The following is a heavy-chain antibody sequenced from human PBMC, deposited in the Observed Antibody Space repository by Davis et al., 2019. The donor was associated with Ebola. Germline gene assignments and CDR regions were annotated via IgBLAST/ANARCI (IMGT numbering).Heavy chain of an antibody. J-gene: IGHJ4*02. CDR2: IRSKANSYAT. V-gene: IGHV3-73*01. Sequence: LSLTCAASGFTFSGSAMHWVRQASGKGLEWVGRIRSKANSYATAYAASVKGRFTISRDDSKNTAYLQMNSLKTEDTAVYYCTSHGGRGVDYWGQGTLVTVSS. CDR1: GFTFSGSA. D-gene: IGHD4-23*01. CDR3: TSHGGRGVDY.